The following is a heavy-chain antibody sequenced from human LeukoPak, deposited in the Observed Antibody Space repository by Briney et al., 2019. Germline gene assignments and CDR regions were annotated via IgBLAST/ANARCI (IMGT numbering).Heavy chain of an antibody. CDR3: ASGLVVPAATDYYYYMDV. CDR1: GGTFSSYA. D-gene: IGHD2-2*01. J-gene: IGHJ6*03. Sequence: ASVKVSCKASGGTFSSYAISWVRQAPGQGLEWMGGIIPIFGTANYAQKFQGRVTITTDESTSTAYMELSSLRSEDTAVYYCASGLVVPAATDYYYYMDVWGKGTTVTVSS. V-gene: IGHV1-69*05. CDR2: IIPIFGTA.